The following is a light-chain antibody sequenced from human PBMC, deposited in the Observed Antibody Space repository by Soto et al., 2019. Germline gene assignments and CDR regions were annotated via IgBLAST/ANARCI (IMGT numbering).Light chain of an antibody. CDR1: NIGSKS. J-gene: IGLJ1*01. Sequence: SYELTQPPSVSVAPGQTARITRGGNNIGSKSVHWYQQKPGQAPVLVLYDGSDRPSGIPERFSGSNSGNTATLTISRVEAGDEADYYCHVWDYSSAHYVFGTGTQVTVL. V-gene: IGLV3-21*02. CDR3: HVWDYSSAHYV. CDR2: DGS.